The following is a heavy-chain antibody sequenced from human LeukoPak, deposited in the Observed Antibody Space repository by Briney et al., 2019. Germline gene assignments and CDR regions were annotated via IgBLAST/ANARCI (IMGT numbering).Heavy chain of an antibody. Sequence: PGGSLRLSCAASGFTFSSYSMNWVRQAPGKGLEWVSSISSSSSYIYYADSVKGRFTISRDNAKNSLYLQMNSLRAEDTAVYYCARASSGSYSYCYYMDVWGKGTTVTVSS. CDR1: GFTFSSYS. V-gene: IGHV3-21*01. J-gene: IGHJ6*03. D-gene: IGHD1-26*01. CDR2: ISSSSSYI. CDR3: ARASSGSYSYCYYMDV.